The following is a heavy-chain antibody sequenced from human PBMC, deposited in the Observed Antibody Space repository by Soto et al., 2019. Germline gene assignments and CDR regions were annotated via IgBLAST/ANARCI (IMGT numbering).Heavy chain of an antibody. CDR3: GLSSRVAVTEY. CDR2: LYYGRSA. J-gene: IGHJ4*02. CDR1: GDSISSYY. V-gene: IGHV4-59*01. Sequence: QVQLQESGPGLVKPSETLSLTCAVSGDSISSYYCMWIRQPPGKGLESIGYLYYGRSANYNPSLKRRAIFPVDTSTNQRAPTLASKPAADTAVYCCGLSSRVAVTEYWGQGILITVS. D-gene: IGHD6-19*01.